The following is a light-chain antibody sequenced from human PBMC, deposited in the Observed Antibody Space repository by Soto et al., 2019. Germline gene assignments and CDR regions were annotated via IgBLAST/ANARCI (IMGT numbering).Light chain of an antibody. V-gene: IGKV3-20*01. J-gene: IGKJ1*01. CDR1: QSVSSSY. CDR3: QQYGSSPGT. CDR2: GAS. Sequence: EIVLTQSPGTLSLSPGERATLSCRASQSVSSSYLAWYQQKPGQAPRLLIYGASSRATGIPDRFNGSGSGTGLTLTISRLEPEDFAVYYCQQYGSSPGTFGQGNKVEI.